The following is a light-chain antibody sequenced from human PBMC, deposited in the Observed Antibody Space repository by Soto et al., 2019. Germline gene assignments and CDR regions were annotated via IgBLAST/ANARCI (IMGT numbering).Light chain of an antibody. CDR3: SVWDDSLNGPV. Sequence: QSVLTQPPSASGTPGQRVTISCSGSSSNIGSHTVNWYQHLPGTAPKLLIYSSSQRPSGVPDRLSGSRSGTSASLAISGLQSDDEADYYCSVWDDSLNGPVFGGGTKLTVL. CDR2: SSS. CDR1: SSNIGSHT. J-gene: IGLJ3*02. V-gene: IGLV1-44*01.